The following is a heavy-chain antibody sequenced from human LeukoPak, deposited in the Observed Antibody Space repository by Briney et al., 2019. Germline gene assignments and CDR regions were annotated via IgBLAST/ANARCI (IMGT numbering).Heavy chain of an antibody. V-gene: IGHV4-31*03. Sequence: SETLSLTGTVSGGSISSGGYYWSWIRQHPGKGLEWIGYIYYSGSTYYNPSLKSRVTISVDTSKNQFSLKLSSVTAPDTAVYYCARAPTVTIHYYYYGMDVWGQGTTVTVSS. D-gene: IGHD4-17*01. J-gene: IGHJ6*02. CDR2: IYYSGST. CDR3: ARAPTVTIHYYYYGMDV. CDR1: GGSISSGGYY.